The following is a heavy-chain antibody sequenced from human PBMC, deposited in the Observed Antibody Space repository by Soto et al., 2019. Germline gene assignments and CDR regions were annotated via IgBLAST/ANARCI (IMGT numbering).Heavy chain of an antibody. D-gene: IGHD5-12*01. CDR2: IRSKAYGGTT. J-gene: IGHJ6*02. V-gene: IGHV3-49*04. Sequence: PGGSLRLSCTASGFTFRDYAMSWVRQAPGKGLEWVGFIRSKAYGGTTDYAASVKARFTIPRDDSKSIAYLQMNSLKTEDTAVYYCIRGATHYYYYGMDVWGQGTTVTVSS. CDR1: GFTFRDYA. CDR3: IRGATHYYYYGMDV.